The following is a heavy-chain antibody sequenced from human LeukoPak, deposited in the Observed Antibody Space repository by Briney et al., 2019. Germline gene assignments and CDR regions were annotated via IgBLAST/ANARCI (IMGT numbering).Heavy chain of an antibody. CDR3: ARSLPNYYDSIGAFDI. Sequence: SETLSLTCTVSGGSISSYYWSWIRQPPGKGLEWIGYIYYSGSTYYNPSLKSRVTMSVDTSKNQFSLKLSSVTAVDTAVYYCARSLPNYYDSIGAFDIWGQGTMVTVSS. CDR2: IYYSGST. J-gene: IGHJ3*02. V-gene: IGHV4-59*04. CDR1: GGSISSYY. D-gene: IGHD3-22*01.